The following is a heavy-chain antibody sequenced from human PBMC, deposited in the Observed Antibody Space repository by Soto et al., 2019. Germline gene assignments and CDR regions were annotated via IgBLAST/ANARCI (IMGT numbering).Heavy chain of an antibody. J-gene: IGHJ6*02. CDR1: GDSIRSVNHY. V-gene: IGHV4-30-4*01. D-gene: IGHD3-9*01. Sequence: SETLSLTFTVSGDSIRSVNHYWSWIRQPPGKGLELIGYIYYSGSTYYSPSLKSRVTISVDTSKNQFSLKLNSVTAADTAVYYCARVDILTAYGCMHXWGQGTTVTVS. CDR3: ARVDILTAYGCMHX. CDR2: IYYSGST.